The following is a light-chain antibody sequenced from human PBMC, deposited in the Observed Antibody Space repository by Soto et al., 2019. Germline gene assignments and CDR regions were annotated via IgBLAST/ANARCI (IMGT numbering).Light chain of an antibody. Sequence: QSALTQPASVSGSPGQSTTISCTGTSGNVGSYNLVSWYQQHPGKAPKLMIYEGNKRPSGVSNRVSGSKSGNTASLTISGLQAEDEADYYCSSYAGSGTFYVFGTGTKLTVL. J-gene: IGLJ1*01. V-gene: IGLV2-23*01. CDR3: SSYAGSGTFYV. CDR1: SGNVGSYNL. CDR2: EGN.